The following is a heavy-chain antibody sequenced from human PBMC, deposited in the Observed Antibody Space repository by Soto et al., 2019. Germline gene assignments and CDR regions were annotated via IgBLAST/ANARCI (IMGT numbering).Heavy chain of an antibody. V-gene: IGHV1-18*01. Sequence: QVQLVQSGAEVKKPGASVKVSCKASGYTFTSYGISWVRQAPGQGLEWMGWISAYNGNTNYPQNLQGRVTMTTDTSTSTAYMVLRSLRSDDTAVYFCAREAVAAIEGVHCYCGMDVWGQGTTVTVSS. D-gene: IGHD6-19*01. CDR1: GYTFTSYG. J-gene: IGHJ6*02. CDR3: AREAVAAIEGVHCYCGMDV. CDR2: ISAYNGNT.